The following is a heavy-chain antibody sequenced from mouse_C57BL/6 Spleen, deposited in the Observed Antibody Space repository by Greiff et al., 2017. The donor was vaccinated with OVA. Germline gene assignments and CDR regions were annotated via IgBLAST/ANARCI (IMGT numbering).Heavy chain of an antibody. Sequence: QVQLQQPGAELVRPGSSVKLSCKASGYTFTSYWMHWVKQRPIQGLEWIGNIDPSDSETHYNQKFKDKATLTVDKSSSTAYMQLSSLTSEDSAVYYCARDGAQAPFDYWGQGTTLTVSS. CDR2: IDPSDSET. J-gene: IGHJ2*01. CDR3: ARDGAQAPFDY. D-gene: IGHD3-2*02. CDR1: GYTFTSYW. V-gene: IGHV1-52*01.